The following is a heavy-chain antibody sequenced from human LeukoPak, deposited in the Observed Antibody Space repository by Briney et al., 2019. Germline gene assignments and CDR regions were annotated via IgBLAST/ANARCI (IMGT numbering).Heavy chain of an antibody. Sequence: SETLSLTCTVSGGSISSYYWSWIRQPPGKGLEWIGYIYYSGSTNYNPSLKSRVTISVDTSKNQFSLKLSSVTAADAAVYYCARYVVVAATFDYRGQGTLVTVSS. D-gene: IGHD2-15*01. V-gene: IGHV4-59*01. CDR3: ARYVVVAATFDY. J-gene: IGHJ4*02. CDR1: GGSISSYY. CDR2: IYYSGST.